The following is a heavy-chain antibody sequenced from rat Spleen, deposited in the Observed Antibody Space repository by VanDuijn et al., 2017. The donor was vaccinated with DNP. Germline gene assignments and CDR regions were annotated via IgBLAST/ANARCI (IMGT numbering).Heavy chain of an antibody. CDR1: GFTFTDSY. V-gene: IGHV5-20*01. Sequence: EVQLVESGGGLVQPGRSLKLSCAASGFTFTDSYMAWVRQAPTKGLEWVASISYDGRSTYYRDSVKGRFTISRDNAKSTLYLQMDSLRSEDTATYYCASLNNYNWFAYWGQGTLVTVSS. D-gene: IGHD1-10*01. CDR3: ASLNNYNWFAY. CDR2: ISYDGRST. J-gene: IGHJ3*01.